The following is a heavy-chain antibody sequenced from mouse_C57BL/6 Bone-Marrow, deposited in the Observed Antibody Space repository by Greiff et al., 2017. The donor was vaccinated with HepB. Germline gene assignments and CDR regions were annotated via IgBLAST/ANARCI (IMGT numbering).Heavy chain of an antibody. D-gene: IGHD1-1*01. V-gene: IGHV5-12*01. CDR1: GFTFSDYY. J-gene: IGHJ1*03. CDR2: ISNGGGST. Sequence: EVQLQESGGGLVQPGGSLKLSCAASGFTFSDYYMYWVRQTPEKRLEWVAYISNGGGSTYYPDTVKGRFTISRDNAKNTLYLQMSRLKSEDTAMYYCARHGSSGYFDVWGTGTTVTVSS. CDR3: ARHGSSGYFDV.